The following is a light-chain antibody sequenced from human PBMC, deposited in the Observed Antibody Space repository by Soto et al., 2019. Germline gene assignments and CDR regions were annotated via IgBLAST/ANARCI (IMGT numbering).Light chain of an antibody. V-gene: IGKV1-39*01. Sequence: DIQMTQSPSSLSASVGDRVTITCRASQSITTYLNWYQQKPGKAPKLLIYSASSLQGGASSRFSGSGSGTEFTLTINSLQPEDFATYYCLQDYNYQPWTFGQGTKVEIK. CDR1: QSITTY. CDR2: SAS. J-gene: IGKJ1*01. CDR3: LQDYNYQPWT.